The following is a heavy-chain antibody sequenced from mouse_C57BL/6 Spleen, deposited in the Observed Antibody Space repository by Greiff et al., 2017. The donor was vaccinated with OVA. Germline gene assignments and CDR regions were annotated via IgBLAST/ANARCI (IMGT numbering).Heavy chain of an antibody. V-gene: IGHV1-82*01. Sequence: QVQLQQSGPELVQPGASVKISCKASGYAFRSSWMNWVKQRPGKGLEWIGRIYPGDGDTNYNGKFKGKATLTADKSSSTAYMQLSSLTSEDSAVYFCARGGAYPYAMDYWGQGTSVTVSS. CDR3: ARGGAYPYAMDY. CDR2: IYPGDGDT. D-gene: IGHD3-1*01. J-gene: IGHJ4*01. CDR1: GYAFRSSW.